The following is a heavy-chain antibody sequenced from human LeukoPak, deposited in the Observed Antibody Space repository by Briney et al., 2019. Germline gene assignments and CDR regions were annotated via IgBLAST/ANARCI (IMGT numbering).Heavy chain of an antibody. J-gene: IGHJ4*02. CDR3: ARLPLYGYKDY. D-gene: IGHD5-24*01. Sequence: SETLSLTCTVSGGSISSSSYYWGWIRQPPGKGLEWIGSIYYSGSTYYNPSLKSRVTISVDTSKNQFSLKLSSVTAADTAVYHCARLPLYGYKDYWGQGTLVTVSS. CDR1: GGSISSSSYY. V-gene: IGHV4-39*01. CDR2: IYYSGST.